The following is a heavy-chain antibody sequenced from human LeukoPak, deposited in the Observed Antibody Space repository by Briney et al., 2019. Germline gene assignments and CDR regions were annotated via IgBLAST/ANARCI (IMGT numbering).Heavy chain of an antibody. D-gene: IGHD3-22*01. J-gene: IGHJ4*02. V-gene: IGHV1-69*06. Sequence: SVKVSCKASGGTFSSYAISWVRQAPGQGLEWMGGIIPIFGTANYAQKFQGRVTITADKSTSTAYMELSSLRSEDTAVYYCARDRLGYYDSSGYLDYWGQGTLVTVSS. CDR1: GGTFSSYA. CDR2: IIPIFGTA. CDR3: ARDRLGYYDSSGYLDY.